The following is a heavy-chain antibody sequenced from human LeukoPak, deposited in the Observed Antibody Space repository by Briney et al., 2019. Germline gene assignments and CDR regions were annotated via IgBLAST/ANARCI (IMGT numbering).Heavy chain of an antibody. D-gene: IGHD1-14*01. V-gene: IGHV3-23*01. Sequence: GGSLRLSCAASGFTFSSYAMSWVRQAPGKGLEWVSAISGSGGSTYYADSVKGRFTISRDNSKNTLYLQMNSLRAEDTAVYCCAKRDHNLFYVYWGQGTLVTVSS. CDR3: AKRDHNLFYVY. J-gene: IGHJ4*02. CDR2: ISGSGGST. CDR1: GFTFSSYA.